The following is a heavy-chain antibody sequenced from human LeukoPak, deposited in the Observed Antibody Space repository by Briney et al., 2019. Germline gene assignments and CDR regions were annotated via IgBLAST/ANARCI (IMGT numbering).Heavy chain of an antibody. J-gene: IGHJ3*02. Sequence: GASVKVSCKASGYTFTSYGISWVRQAPGQGLEWMGWISAYNGNTNYAQKLQGRVTMTTDTSTSTAYMELRSLRSDDTAVYYCARDVLCSSTSCHETYDAFDIWGQGTMVTVSS. CDR3: ARDVLCSSTSCHETYDAFDI. CDR2: ISAYNGNT. D-gene: IGHD2-2*01. V-gene: IGHV1-18*01. CDR1: GYTFTSYG.